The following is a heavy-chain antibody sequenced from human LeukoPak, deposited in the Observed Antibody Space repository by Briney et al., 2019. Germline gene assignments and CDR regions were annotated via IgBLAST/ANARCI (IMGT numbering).Heavy chain of an antibody. J-gene: IGHJ5*02. D-gene: IGHD6-6*01. CDR3: ARERDSSSFRWGWFDP. CDR1: GGTFSSYA. V-gene: IGHV1-69*13. Sequence: GASVKVSCKASGGTFSSYAISWVRQAPGQGLEWMGGIIPIFGTANYAQKFQGRVTITADESTSTAYMELSSLRSEDTAVYYCARERDSSSFRWGWFDPWGQGTLVTVSS. CDR2: IIPIFGTA.